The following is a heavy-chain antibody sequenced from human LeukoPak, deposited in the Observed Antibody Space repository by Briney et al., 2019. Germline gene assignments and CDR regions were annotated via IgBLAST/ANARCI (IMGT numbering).Heavy chain of an antibody. D-gene: IGHD3-22*01. CDR1: GFTFSSYT. Sequence: GGSLRLSCAASGFTFSSYTIHWVRQPPGKGLEWVAVISFDGSNKYYADSVKGRFTISRDNSKNTLYLQMNSLRAEDTAVYYCARDPSTYYYDSSGYWDYWGQGTLVTVSS. J-gene: IGHJ4*02. CDR2: ISFDGSNK. V-gene: IGHV3-30-3*01. CDR3: ARDPSTYYYDSSGYWDY.